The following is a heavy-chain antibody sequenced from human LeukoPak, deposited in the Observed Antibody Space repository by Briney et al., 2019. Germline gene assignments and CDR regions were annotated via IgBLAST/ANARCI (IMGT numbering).Heavy chain of an antibody. J-gene: IGHJ3*02. Sequence: GGSLRLSCAASGFTVSSNYMSWVRQAPGKGLEWVSIIYSGFSTYYADSVKGRFTISRGNSKNTLYLQMNSLRAEDTAVYYCARDRFFGLSRAFDIWGQGTMVTVSS. CDR3: ARDRFFGLSRAFDI. D-gene: IGHD3-10*01. CDR2: IYSGFST. CDR1: GFTVSSNY. V-gene: IGHV3-66*01.